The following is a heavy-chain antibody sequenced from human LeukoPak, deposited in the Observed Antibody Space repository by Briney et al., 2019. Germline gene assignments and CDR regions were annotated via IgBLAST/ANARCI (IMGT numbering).Heavy chain of an antibody. Sequence: SVKVSCKASGGTFSSYAISWVRQAPGQGLEWMGRIIPIFGTANYAHKVQGRVTITTDESTSTAYMELSSLRSEDTAVYYCAVSRADSSGYSSDYWGQGTLVTVSS. CDR3: AVSRADSSGYSSDY. D-gene: IGHD3-22*01. J-gene: IGHJ4*02. CDR1: GGTFSSYA. CDR2: IIPIFGTA. V-gene: IGHV1-69*05.